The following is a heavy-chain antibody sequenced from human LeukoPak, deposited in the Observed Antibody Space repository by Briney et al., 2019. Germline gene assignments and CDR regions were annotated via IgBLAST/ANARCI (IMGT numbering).Heavy chain of an antibody. CDR1: GGTFSSYT. CDR2: IIPILGIA. V-gene: IGHV1-69*02. D-gene: IGHD2-2*01. CDR3: ARGSQLLGFDAFDI. Sequence: SVKVSCKASGGTFSSYTISWVRQAPGQGLEWMGRIIPILGIANYAQKFQGRVTITADKSTSTAYMALSSLRSEDTAVYYCARGSQLLGFDAFDIWGQGTMVTVSS. J-gene: IGHJ3*02.